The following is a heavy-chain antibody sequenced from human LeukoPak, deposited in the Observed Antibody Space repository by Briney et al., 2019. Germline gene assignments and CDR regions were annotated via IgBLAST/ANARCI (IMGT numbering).Heavy chain of an antibody. Sequence: PGGSLRLSCAASGFTVSSNYMSWVRQAPGKGLEWVSVIYSGGSTYYAGSVKGRFTISRDNSKDTLYLQMNSLRAEDTAVYYCAGTRSSGYPDFDYWGQGTLVTVSS. D-gene: IGHD3-22*01. J-gene: IGHJ4*02. CDR3: AGTRSSGYPDFDY. CDR2: IYSGGST. V-gene: IGHV3-66*01. CDR1: GFTVSSNY.